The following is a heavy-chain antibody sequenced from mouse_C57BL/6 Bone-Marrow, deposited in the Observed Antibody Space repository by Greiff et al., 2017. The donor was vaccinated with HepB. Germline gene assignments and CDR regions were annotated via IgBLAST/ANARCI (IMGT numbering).Heavy chain of an antibody. D-gene: IGHD1-1*01. V-gene: IGHV1-53*01. J-gene: IGHJ4*01. Sequence: QVQLKQPGTELVKPGASVKLSCKASGYTFTSYWMHWVKQRPGQGLEWIGNINPSNGGTNYNEKFKSKATLTVDKSSSTAYMQLSSLTSEDSAVYYCARDWVFITTGVARGNYAMDYWGQGTSVTVSS. CDR2: INPSNGGT. CDR3: ARDWVFITTGVARGNYAMDY. CDR1: GYTFTSYW.